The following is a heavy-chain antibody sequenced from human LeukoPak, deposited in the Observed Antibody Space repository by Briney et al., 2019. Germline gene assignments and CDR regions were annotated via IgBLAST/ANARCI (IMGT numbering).Heavy chain of an antibody. Sequence: ASVKVSCKASGYTFTSYGISWVRQAPGQGLEWMGWISAYNGSTNYAQKLQGRVTMTTDTSTSTAYMELRSLRSDDTAVYYCARDVRVKLLWFGELLYPDYWGQGTLVTVSS. CDR2: ISAYNGST. D-gene: IGHD3-10*01. CDR3: ARDVRVKLLWFGELLYPDY. CDR1: GYTFTSYG. V-gene: IGHV1-18*01. J-gene: IGHJ4*02.